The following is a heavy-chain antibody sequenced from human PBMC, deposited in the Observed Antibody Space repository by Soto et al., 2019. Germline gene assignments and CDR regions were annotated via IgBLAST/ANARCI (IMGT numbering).Heavy chain of an antibody. D-gene: IGHD1-1*01. J-gene: IGHJ4*02. V-gene: IGHV3-74*01. CDR1: GFTFSSYS. CDR3: AKDLTWNQADY. CDR2: ISNDGSIT. Sequence: GGSLRLSCAASGFTFSSYSMNWVRQAPGKGLEWVSRISNDGSITNYADSVKGRFTISRDNAKNTLYLQMNSLRAEDTAVYYCAKDLTWNQADYWGQGALVTVSS.